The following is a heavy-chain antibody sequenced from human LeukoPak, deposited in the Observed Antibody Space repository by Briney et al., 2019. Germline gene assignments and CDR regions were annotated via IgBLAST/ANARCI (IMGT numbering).Heavy chain of an antibody. CDR1: GFSLSTTGMR. D-gene: IGHD3-10*01. V-gene: IGHV2-70*04. J-gene: IGHJ4*02. CDR3: ARTHYYGSGSSHFDF. CDR2: IDWDDDK. Sequence: ESGPTLVNPTQILTLTCTFSGFSLSTTGMRVSWIRQPPGKALEWLARIDWDDDKFNTTSLKTRLTISKDTSKNQVVLTMTDMDPVDTATYYCARTHYYGSGSSHFDFWGQGTLVTVSS.